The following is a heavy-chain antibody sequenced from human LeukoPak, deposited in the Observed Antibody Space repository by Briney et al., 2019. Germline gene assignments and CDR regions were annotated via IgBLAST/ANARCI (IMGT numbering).Heavy chain of an antibody. J-gene: IGHJ4*02. D-gene: IGHD5-12*01. CDR1: GFTFSSYG. V-gene: IGHV3-30*18. Sequence: GRSLRLSCAASGFTFSSYGMHWVRQAPGKGLEWVAVISYEGSNKYYADSVKDRFTISRDNSKNTLYLQINLLRAEDTAVYYCAKGERRGYSGYYDYWGRGALVTVSS. CDR2: ISYEGSNK. CDR3: AKGERRGYSGYYDY.